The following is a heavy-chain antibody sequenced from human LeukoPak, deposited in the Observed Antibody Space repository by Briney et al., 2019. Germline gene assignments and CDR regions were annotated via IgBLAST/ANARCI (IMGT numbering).Heavy chain of an antibody. D-gene: IGHD2/OR15-2a*01. CDR1: GGSISSGSYY. V-gene: IGHV4-61*02. CDR3: ARGLVTTFYYYYYMDV. Sequence: SETLSLTCTVSGGSISSGSYYWNWIRQPAGKGLEWIGRMYTSGSTNYNPSLKSRATISLDTSKNQFSLKLSSVTAADTAVYYCARGLVTTFYYYYYMDVWGKGTTVTVSS. J-gene: IGHJ6*03. CDR2: MYTSGST.